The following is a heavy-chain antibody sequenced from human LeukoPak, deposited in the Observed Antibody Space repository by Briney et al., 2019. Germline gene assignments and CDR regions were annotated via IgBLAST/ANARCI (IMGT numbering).Heavy chain of an antibody. V-gene: IGHV4-34*01. CDR3: ARSHRPPNYYGSGSYYPTPVDY. Sequence: PSETLSLTCAVYGGSFSGYYWSWIRQPPGKGLEWIGEINHSGSTNYNPSLKSRVTISVDTSKNQFSLKLSSVTAADTAVYYCARSHRPPNYYGSGSYYPTPVDYWGQGTLVTVSS. D-gene: IGHD3-10*01. CDR2: INHSGST. J-gene: IGHJ4*02. CDR1: GGSFSGYY.